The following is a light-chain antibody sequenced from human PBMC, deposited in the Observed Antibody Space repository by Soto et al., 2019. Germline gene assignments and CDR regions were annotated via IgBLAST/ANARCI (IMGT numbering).Light chain of an antibody. Sequence: QSVLTQPPSVSGSPGQSVTISCTGTSADVGIYNRVAWYQQSPDTSPKLVICDVSNRPSGVPDRFSGSKSGSTASLTIPGLQAEDEADYYCSSFTTSNTYVFGTGTKVTVL. J-gene: IGLJ1*01. CDR2: DVS. V-gene: IGLV2-18*02. CDR3: SSFTTSNTYV. CDR1: SADVGIYNR.